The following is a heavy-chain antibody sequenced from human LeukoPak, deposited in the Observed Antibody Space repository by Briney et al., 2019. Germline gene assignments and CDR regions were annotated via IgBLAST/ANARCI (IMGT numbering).Heavy chain of an antibody. Sequence: AGGSLRLSCAASGFTFTNDFMTWVRQAPGKGLEWVANMRVDGTDIHYADSVKGRFTISSDNARNSLYLQMNTLRADDTAVYYCAKQLNPYSYGPLGDYWGQGTLVTVSS. CDR1: GFTFTNDF. CDR2: MRVDGTDI. D-gene: IGHD5-18*01. CDR3: AKQLNPYSYGPLGDY. J-gene: IGHJ4*02. V-gene: IGHV3-7*01.